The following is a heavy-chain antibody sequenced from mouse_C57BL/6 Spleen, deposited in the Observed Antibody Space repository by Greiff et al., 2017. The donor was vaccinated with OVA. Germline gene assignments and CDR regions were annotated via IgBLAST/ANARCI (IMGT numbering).Heavy chain of an antibody. Sequence: QVQLQQPGAELVKPGASVKLSCKASGYTFTSYWMHWVKQRPGRGLEWIGRIYPNSGGTKYNEKFKSKATLTVDKPSSTAYMQLSSLTSEDSAVYYCALSGFHWYFDVWGTGTTVTVSS. J-gene: IGHJ1*03. D-gene: IGHD4-1*01. V-gene: IGHV1-72*01. CDR1: GYTFTSYW. CDR3: ALSGFHWYFDV. CDR2: IYPNSGGT.